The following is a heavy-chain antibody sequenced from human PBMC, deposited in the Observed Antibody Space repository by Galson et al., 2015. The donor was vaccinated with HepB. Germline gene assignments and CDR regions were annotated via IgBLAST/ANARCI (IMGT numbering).Heavy chain of an antibody. D-gene: IGHD6-13*01. CDR2: ISYDGSNK. CDR1: GFTFSSYA. J-gene: IGHJ4*02. V-gene: IGHV3-30-3*01. CDR3: ARGPVVSTSAAAVYFDY. Sequence: SLRLSCAASGFTFSSYAMHWVRQAPGKGLEWVAVISYDGSNKYYADSVKGRFTISRDNSKNTLYLQMNSLRAEDTAVYYCARGPVVSTSAAAVYFDYWGQGTLVTVSS.